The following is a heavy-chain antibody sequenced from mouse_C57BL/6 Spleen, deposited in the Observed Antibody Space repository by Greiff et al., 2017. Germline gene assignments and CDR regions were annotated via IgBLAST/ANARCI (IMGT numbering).Heavy chain of an antibody. Sequence: EVKLMESEGGLVQPGSSMKLSCTASGFTFSDYYMAWVRQVPEKGLEWVANINYDGSSTYYLDSLKSRFIISRDNAKNILYLQMSSLKSEDTATYYCARVLYYGNYVYYFDYWGKGTTLTVSS. CDR1: GFTFSDYY. V-gene: IGHV5-16*01. D-gene: IGHD2-1*01. J-gene: IGHJ2*01. CDR3: ARVLYYGNYVYYFDY. CDR2: INYDGSST.